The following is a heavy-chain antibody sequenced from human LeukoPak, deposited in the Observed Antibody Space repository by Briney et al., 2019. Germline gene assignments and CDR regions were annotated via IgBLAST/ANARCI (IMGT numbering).Heavy chain of an antibody. CDR3: ARGSRYYDSSEYFDY. CDR2: IKQDGSEK. CDR1: GYTFSSYW. D-gene: IGHD3-22*01. Sequence: GGSLRLSCAASGYTFSSYWMSWVRQAPGKGLEWVANIKQDGSEKYYVDSVKGRFTISRDNAKNSLYLQMNSLRAEDTAVYYCARGSRYYDSSEYFDYWGQGTLVTVSS. V-gene: IGHV3-7*01. J-gene: IGHJ4*02.